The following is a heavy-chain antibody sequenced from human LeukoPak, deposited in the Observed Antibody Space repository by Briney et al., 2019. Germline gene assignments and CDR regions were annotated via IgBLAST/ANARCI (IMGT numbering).Heavy chain of an antibody. Sequence: PGGSLRLSCAASGFTFSSYAMSWVRQAPGKGLEWVSSINGTGDSTYYADPVKGRFTISGDNSKNTLYLQMNTLRAEDTAVYYCAKNRGLFSGSYRFDAFDIRGQGTMVTVSS. J-gene: IGHJ3*02. CDR2: INGTGDST. CDR1: GFTFSSYA. V-gene: IGHV3-23*01. CDR3: AKNRGLFSGSYRFDAFDI. D-gene: IGHD1-26*01.